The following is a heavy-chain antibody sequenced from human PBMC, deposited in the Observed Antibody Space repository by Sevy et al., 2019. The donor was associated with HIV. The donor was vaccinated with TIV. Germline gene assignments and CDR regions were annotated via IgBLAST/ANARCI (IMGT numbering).Heavy chain of an antibody. V-gene: IGHV4-39*01. CDR2: IYYSWST. CDR1: GGSVSRSTYY. CDR3: ARHSSMTTVTINY. J-gene: IGHJ4*02. Sequence: SETLSLTCTVSGGSVSRSTYYWGWIRQPPGKGLEWIGSIYYSWSTYYNPSLKSRVTISVDTSKNQFSLKLSSVTAADMAVYYCARHSSMTTVTINYWGQGTLVTVSS. D-gene: IGHD4-17*01.